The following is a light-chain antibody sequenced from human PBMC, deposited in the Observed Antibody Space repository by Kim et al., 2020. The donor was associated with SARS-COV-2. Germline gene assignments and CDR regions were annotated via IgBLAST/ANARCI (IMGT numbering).Light chain of an antibody. J-gene: IGKJ2*01. CDR1: QSVNSD. CDR3: QQRGNWPYT. V-gene: IGKV3-11*01. CDR2: GIS. Sequence: SLAPGERAPLSVRTSQSVNSDVAWYEHKPGQAPRLLIYGISNRATGIPARFSGSGTGTDFTLTISSLETEDSAVYYCQQRGNWPYTFGQGTKLEI.